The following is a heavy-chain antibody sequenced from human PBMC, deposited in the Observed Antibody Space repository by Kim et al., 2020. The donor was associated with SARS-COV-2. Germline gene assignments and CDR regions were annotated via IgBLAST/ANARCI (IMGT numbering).Heavy chain of an antibody. D-gene: IGHD6-13*01. Sequence: GGSLRLSCAASGFTFSSYAMHWVRQAPGKGLEWVAVIWYDGSNKYYADSVKGRFTISRDNSKNTLYLQMNSLRAEDTAVYYCAKVVAAAARGGNFDYWGQGTLVTVSS. CDR3: AKVVAAAARGGNFDY. V-gene: IGHV3-33*06. J-gene: IGHJ4*02. CDR1: GFTFSSYA. CDR2: IWYDGSNK.